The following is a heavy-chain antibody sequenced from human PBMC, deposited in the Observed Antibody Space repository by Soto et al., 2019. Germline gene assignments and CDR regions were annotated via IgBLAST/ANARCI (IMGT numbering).Heavy chain of an antibody. J-gene: IGHJ5*02. CDR3: ARDWRTAGTTGWFDP. Sequence: QEQVVESGGGVVQPGRSLRLSCAASGFTFSTHAMHWVRQAPGRGLEWVAIISYDGTTKDYADSVKGRFTISRDNSKNAVYVQMNRLRAEDTALYYCARDWRTAGTTGWFDPWGQGTLVTVSS. D-gene: IGHD6-13*01. V-gene: IGHV3-30-3*01. CDR2: ISYDGTTK. CDR1: GFTFSTHA.